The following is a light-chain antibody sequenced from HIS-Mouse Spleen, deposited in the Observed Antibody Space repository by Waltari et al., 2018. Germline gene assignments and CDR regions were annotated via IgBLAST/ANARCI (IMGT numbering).Light chain of an antibody. CDR3: SSYTSSSTYV. Sequence: QSALTQPASVSGSPGQSITISCTGTSSYVGGYNYVSWYQQHPGKAPKLMSYHVSNRPSGVSNRFSGSKSGNTASLTISGLQAEDEADYYCSSYTSSSTYVFGTGTKVTVL. CDR2: HVS. J-gene: IGLJ1*01. CDR1: SSYVGGYNY. V-gene: IGLV2-14*03.